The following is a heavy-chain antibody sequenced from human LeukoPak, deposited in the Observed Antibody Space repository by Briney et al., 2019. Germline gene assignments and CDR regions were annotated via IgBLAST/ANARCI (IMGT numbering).Heavy chain of an antibody. V-gene: IGHV4-61*02. CDR1: GGSISGGSYY. CDR2: IYTSGST. J-gene: IGHJ5*02. Sequence: SETLSLTCTVSGGSISGGSYYWRWIRQPAGKGLEWIGRIYTSGSTNYNPSLKSRVTISVDTSKNQFSLKLSSVTAADTGACYFVRGDRWLSLDPWGQGTLVTVSS. CDR3: VRGDRWLSLDP. D-gene: IGHD3-22*01.